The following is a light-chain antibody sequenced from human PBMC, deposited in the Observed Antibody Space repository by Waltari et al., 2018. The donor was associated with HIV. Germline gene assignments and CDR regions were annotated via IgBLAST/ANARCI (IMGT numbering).Light chain of an antibody. J-gene: IGLJ2*01. V-gene: IGLV3-21*02. Sequence: SYVLTQPPSVSVAPGQTASITCRGNNIGTKSVPWYQQRPGQAPVLVVYDDYDRPSGIPERFSGSNSGNMATLTISRVEAGDEAVYYCQVWDSSTEHPGVVFGGGTKLTVL. CDR1: NIGTKS. CDR2: DDY. CDR3: QVWDSSTEHPGVV.